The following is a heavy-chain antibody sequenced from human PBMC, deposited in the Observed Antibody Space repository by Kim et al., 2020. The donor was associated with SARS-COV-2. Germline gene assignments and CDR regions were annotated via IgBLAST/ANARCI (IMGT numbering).Heavy chain of an antibody. CDR3: ARAPKYYDILTGYSLYGMDV. CDR1: GYTFTSYD. Sequence: ASVKVSCKASGYTFTSYDINWVRQATGQGLEWMGWMNPNSGNTGYAQKFQGRVTMTRNTSISTAYMELSSLRSEDTAVYYCARAPKYYDILTGYSLYGMDVWGQGTTVTVSS. J-gene: IGHJ6*02. V-gene: IGHV1-8*01. D-gene: IGHD3-9*01. CDR2: MNPNSGNT.